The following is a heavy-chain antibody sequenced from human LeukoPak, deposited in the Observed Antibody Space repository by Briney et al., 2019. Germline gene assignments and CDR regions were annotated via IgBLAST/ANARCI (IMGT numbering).Heavy chain of an antibody. CDR2: ISPNSGDT. CDR1: GYTFTGYY. V-gene: IGHV1-2*02. Sequence: ASVKVSCKASGYTFTGYYMHWVRQAPGQGFEWMGWISPNSGDTNYAQKFQGRVTMTRDTSITTAYMELSRLRSDDTAVYYCARDYGDYPYNWFDPWGQGTLVTVSS. CDR3: ARDYGDYPYNWFDP. J-gene: IGHJ5*02. D-gene: IGHD4-17*01.